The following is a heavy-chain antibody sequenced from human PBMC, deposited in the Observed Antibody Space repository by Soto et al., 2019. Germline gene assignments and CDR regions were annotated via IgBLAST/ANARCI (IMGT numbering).Heavy chain of an antibody. V-gene: IGHV5-51*01. D-gene: IGHD3-9*01. Sequence: GEYLKISCKGSVYSFTSYCIGWLRQMPVKGLEWLWLIYHGDSDTRYSPSFQGQVTISADKSISTAYLQWSSLKASDTAMYYCARPAQRYFDWLYPAWYYYGMDVWGQGTTVTVSS. CDR1: VYSFTSYC. CDR3: ARPAQRYFDWLYPAWYYYGMDV. CDR2: IYHGDSDT. J-gene: IGHJ6*02.